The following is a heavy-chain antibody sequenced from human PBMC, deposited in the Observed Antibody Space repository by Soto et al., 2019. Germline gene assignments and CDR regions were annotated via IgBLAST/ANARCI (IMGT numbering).Heavy chain of an antibody. J-gene: IGHJ4*02. CDR2: ISGTGGST. Sequence: EVQVLDSGGGLVQPGGSLRLSCAASGFTFNNYAMNWVRQAPGKGLEWVATISGTGGSTYYADSVKGRFTISRDNSKNTLYLKMNSLRVEDTAVYYCAKDRFAGNFDYWGQGTQVTVSS. CDR1: GFTFNNYA. D-gene: IGHD3-3*01. V-gene: IGHV3-23*01. CDR3: AKDRFAGNFDY.